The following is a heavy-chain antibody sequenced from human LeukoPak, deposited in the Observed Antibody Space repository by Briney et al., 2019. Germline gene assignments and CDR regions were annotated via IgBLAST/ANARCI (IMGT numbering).Heavy chain of an antibody. Sequence: VASVKVSCKASGGTFSSYAISWVRQAPGQGLEWMGGIIPIFGTANYAQKFQGRVMITADESTSTAYMELSSLRSEDTAVYYCALHKYYYDSSGYYGMDVWGQGTTVTVSS. D-gene: IGHD3-22*01. J-gene: IGHJ6*02. CDR1: GGTFSSYA. V-gene: IGHV1-69*13. CDR2: IIPIFGTA. CDR3: ALHKYYYDSSGYYGMDV.